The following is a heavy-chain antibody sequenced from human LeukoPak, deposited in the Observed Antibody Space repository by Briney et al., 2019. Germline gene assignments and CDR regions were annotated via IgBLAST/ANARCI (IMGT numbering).Heavy chain of an antibody. CDR3: ARDRYGDGFAHFDY. V-gene: IGHV1-2*02. J-gene: IGHJ4*02. CDR1: GXTXTGYX. Sequence: ASVKVSCKASGXTXTGYXMHWXXXXPXXXXEWXGWINPNSGGTNYAQKFQGRVAITRDTSITTAYMDLSRLTSDDTAVYYCARDRYGDGFAHFDYWGQGALVTVSS. D-gene: IGHD5-24*01. CDR2: INPNSGGT.